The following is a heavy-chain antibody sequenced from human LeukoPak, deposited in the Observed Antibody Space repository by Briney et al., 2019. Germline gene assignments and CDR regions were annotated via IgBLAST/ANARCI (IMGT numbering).Heavy chain of an antibody. D-gene: IGHD3-22*01. V-gene: IGHV3-23*01. CDR3: AKRRFESSGYFDH. J-gene: IGHJ4*02. CDR1: GFTFSSYA. Sequence: GGSLRLSFAASGFTFSSYAMGWVRQAPGKGLEWVSAITGSDGTTYYTNYADSVKGRFTISRDNSRNTVFLEMNSLRAEDTALYYCAKRRFESSGYFDHWGQGILVTVSS. CDR2: ITGSDGTT.